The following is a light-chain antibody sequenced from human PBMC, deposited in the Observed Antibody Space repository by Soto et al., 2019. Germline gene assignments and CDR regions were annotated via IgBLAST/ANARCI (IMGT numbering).Light chain of an antibody. CDR3: SSYTTSDTYV. CDR1: SSDVGAYDY. V-gene: IGLV2-14*01. CDR2: EVS. J-gene: IGLJ1*01. Sequence: QSALTQPASVSGSPGQSITISCTGTSSDVGAYDYVSWYQHHPGKAPKLIIYEVSYRPSGVSNRFSGSKSGNTASLTISGLQAEDEADYCCSSYTTSDTYVFGTGTKVTVL.